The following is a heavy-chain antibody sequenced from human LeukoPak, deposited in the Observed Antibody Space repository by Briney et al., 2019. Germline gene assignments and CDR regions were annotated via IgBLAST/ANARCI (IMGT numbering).Heavy chain of an antibody. Sequence: ASVKVSCKVSGYTLTELSMHWVRQAPGKGLEWMGGFDPEDGETVYAQKFQGRVTMTEDTSTSTAYMELRSLRSDDTAVYYCARDLTAVVVTNWFDPWGQGTLVTVSS. CDR2: FDPEDGET. D-gene: IGHD2-21*02. CDR3: ARDLTAVVVTNWFDP. CDR1: GYTLTELS. J-gene: IGHJ5*02. V-gene: IGHV1-24*01.